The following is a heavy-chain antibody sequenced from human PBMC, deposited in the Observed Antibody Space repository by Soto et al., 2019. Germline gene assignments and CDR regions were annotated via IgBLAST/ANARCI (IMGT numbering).Heavy chain of an antibody. CDR3: AKTVSIAVVAAPNFDS. CDR2: ISLGGGST. Sequence: EVQLLESGGGLVQPGGSLRLSCAASGFTFSRFDMSWVRQAPGKGLQWVAGISLGGGSTYYTDSVKGRFTISRDNSENTLYLQMNSLRGEYTAVYYCAKTVSIAVVAAPNFDSWGQGTLVTVSS. CDR1: GFTFSRFD. D-gene: IGHD2-15*01. V-gene: IGHV3-23*01. J-gene: IGHJ4*02.